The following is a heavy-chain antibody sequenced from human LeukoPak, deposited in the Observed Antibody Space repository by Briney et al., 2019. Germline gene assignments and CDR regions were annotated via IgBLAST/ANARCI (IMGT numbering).Heavy chain of an antibody. J-gene: IGHJ4*02. V-gene: IGHV3-30-3*01. D-gene: IGHD1-26*01. Sequence: PGRSLRLSCAASGFTFSSYAMHWVRQAPGKGLEWVAVISYDGSNKYYADSVKGRFTISRDNSKNTLYLQMNSLRAEDTAVYYCARGARWELLSYYFDYWGQGTLVTVSS. CDR1: GFTFSSYA. CDR3: ARGARWELLSYYFDY. CDR2: ISYDGSNK.